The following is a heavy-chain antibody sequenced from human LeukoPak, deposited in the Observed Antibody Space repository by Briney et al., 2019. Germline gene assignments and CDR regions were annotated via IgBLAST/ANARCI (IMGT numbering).Heavy chain of an antibody. CDR3: ARATSGIAVAGPFDY. CDR1: RFTFSSYG. V-gene: IGHV3-23*01. D-gene: IGHD6-19*01. Sequence: GTLRLSCAASRFTFSSYGMSWVRQAPGKGLEWVSAISASGGSTYYADSVKGRFTISRDNSKNTLYLQMNSLRAEDTAVYYCARATSGIAVAGPFDYWGQGTLVTVSS. CDR2: ISASGGST. J-gene: IGHJ4*02.